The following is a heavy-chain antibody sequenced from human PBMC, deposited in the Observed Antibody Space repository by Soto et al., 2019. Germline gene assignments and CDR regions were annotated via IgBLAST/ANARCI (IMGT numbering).Heavy chain of an antibody. CDR2: IFPGDSDT. V-gene: IGHV5-51*01. CDR1: GYKFDNFW. D-gene: IGHD2-8*02. CDR3: AAGYSTGLDAFDI. J-gene: IGHJ3*02. Sequence: PGASLKISCKGSGYKFDNFWIGWVRQMPGKGLEWMGMIFPGDSDTKNSPSLEGQITMSVDKSDSSAYLQWRSLKASDTAIYYGAAGYSTGLDAFDIWGQGTMVTVSS.